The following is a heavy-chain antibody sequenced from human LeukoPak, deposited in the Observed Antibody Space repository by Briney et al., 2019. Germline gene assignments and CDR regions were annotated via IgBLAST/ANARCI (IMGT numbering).Heavy chain of an antibody. Sequence: ASVKVSCKASGYTFTDYYMHWVRQAPGQGLEWMGWINANSGDTDYPQKFQGRVTMTRDTSISTAYMEVNRLRYDDTAVYYCVRLLSEGNFWGQGTLVTVSS. J-gene: IGHJ4*02. D-gene: IGHD2-15*01. CDR1: GYTFTDYY. CDR2: INANSGDT. V-gene: IGHV1-2*02. CDR3: VRLLSEGNF.